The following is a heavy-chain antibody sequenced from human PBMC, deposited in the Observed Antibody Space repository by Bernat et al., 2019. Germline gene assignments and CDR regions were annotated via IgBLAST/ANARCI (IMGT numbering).Heavy chain of an antibody. V-gene: IGHV3-73*01. D-gene: IGHD2-15*01. CDR3: TRQLVVVAAQNYYYYGMDV. CDR2: IRSKANSYAT. J-gene: IGHJ6*02. Sequence: EVQLVESGGGLVQPGGSLKLSCAASGFTFSGSAMHWVRQASGKGLEWVGRIRSKANSYATAYAASVKGRFTISRYDSKNTAYLQMNSLKTEDTAVYYCTRQLVVVAAQNYYYYGMDVWGQGTTVTVSS. CDR1: GFTFSGSA.